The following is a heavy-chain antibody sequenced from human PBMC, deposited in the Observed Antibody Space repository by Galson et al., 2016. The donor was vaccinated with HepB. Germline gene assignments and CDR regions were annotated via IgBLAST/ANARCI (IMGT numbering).Heavy chain of an antibody. CDR2: ITPDGIKT. CDR1: GFTFSSYW. D-gene: IGHD6-19*01. Sequence: SLRLSCAASGFTFSSYWMHWVRQVPGKGLVWVSRITPDGIKTDYADSVKGRFTISRDNAKNTLYLQMNSLTVEDAAVYYCVRGTSDWPGVDYWGQGTLVTVSS. CDR3: VRGTSDWPGVDY. V-gene: IGHV3-74*01. J-gene: IGHJ4*02.